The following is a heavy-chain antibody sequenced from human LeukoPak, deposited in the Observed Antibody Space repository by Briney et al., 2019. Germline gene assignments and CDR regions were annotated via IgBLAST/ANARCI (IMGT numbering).Heavy chain of an antibody. Sequence: ASLKVSCKASGYTFTNYGIHWVRQAPGQGLEWMGWISAYNGNTNSAQKLQGRVTMTTDTSTSTAYMELRSLRSDDTAVYYCARGPLRLYSYDSSPNYFRWFDPWGQGTLVTVSS. CDR3: ARGPLRLYSYDSSPNYFRWFDP. CDR2: ISAYNGNT. V-gene: IGHV1-18*01. J-gene: IGHJ5*02. CDR1: GYTFTNYG. D-gene: IGHD3-22*01.